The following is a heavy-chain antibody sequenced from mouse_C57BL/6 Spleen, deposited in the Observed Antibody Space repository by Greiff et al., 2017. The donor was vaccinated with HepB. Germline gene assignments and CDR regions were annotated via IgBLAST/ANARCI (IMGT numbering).Heavy chain of an antibody. D-gene: IGHD1-1*01. V-gene: IGHV1-62-2*01. CDR2: FYPGSGSI. J-gene: IGHJ3*01. CDR1: GYTFTEYT. CDR3: ARHEDGSDSSYVGFAY. Sequence: QVQLKQSGAELVKPGASVKLSCKASGYTFTEYTIHWVKQRSGQGLEWIGWFYPGSGSIKYNEKFKDKATLTADKSSSTVYMELSRLTSEDSAVYLCARHEDGSDSSYVGFAYWGQGTLVTVSA.